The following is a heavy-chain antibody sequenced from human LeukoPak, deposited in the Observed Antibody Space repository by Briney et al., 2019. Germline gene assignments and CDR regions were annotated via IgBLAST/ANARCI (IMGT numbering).Heavy chain of an antibody. D-gene: IGHD3-3*01. CDR1: GFTFSSYW. CDR2: IKQDGSEK. CDR3: ARDRRIFGVMTIPGWFDP. Sequence: GGSLRLSCAASGFTFSSYWMSWVRQAPGKWLEWVAHIKQDGSEKYYVDSVKGRFTISRDNAKNSLYLQMNSLRAEDTAVYYCARDRRIFGVMTIPGWFDPWGQGTLVTVSS. V-gene: IGHV3-7*01. J-gene: IGHJ5*02.